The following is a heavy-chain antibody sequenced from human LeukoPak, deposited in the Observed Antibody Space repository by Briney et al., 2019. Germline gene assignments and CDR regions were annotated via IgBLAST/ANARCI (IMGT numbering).Heavy chain of an antibody. Sequence: SETLSLTCAVYGGSFSGFYWSWIRQPPGKGLEWIGEINHSGSTNYNPSLMSRVTISVDTSKNQFSLQLRSVTAADTAVYYCAREDPQTTVPEGMDVWGQGTTVTVSS. CDR3: AREDPQTTVPEGMDV. V-gene: IGHV4-34*01. D-gene: IGHD4-17*01. CDR1: GGSFSGFY. J-gene: IGHJ6*02. CDR2: INHSGST.